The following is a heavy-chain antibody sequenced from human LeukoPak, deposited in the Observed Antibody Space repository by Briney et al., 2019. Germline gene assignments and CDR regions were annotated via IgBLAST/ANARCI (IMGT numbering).Heavy chain of an antibody. CDR3: ARVAWELRWYVVYYYYYMDV. Sequence: PGGSLRLSCAASGFTFSSYWMSWVRQARGKGLEWVANIKQDGSEKYYVDSVKGRFTISRDNAKDSMYLQMNRLRATDTAVYYCARVAWELRWYVVYYYYYMDVWGKGTTVTVSS. CDR2: IKQDGSEK. D-gene: IGHD1-26*01. J-gene: IGHJ6*03. CDR1: GFTFSSYW. V-gene: IGHV3-7*01.